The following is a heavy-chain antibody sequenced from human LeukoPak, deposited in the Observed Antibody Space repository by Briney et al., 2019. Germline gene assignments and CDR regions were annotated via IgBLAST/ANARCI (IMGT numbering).Heavy chain of an antibody. CDR3: AKNGAYSGYDYIDY. J-gene: IGHJ4*02. D-gene: IGHD5-12*01. CDR2: ITGSGDDT. V-gene: IGHV3-23*01. Sequence: GGSLRLSCAASGFTFSSYAMSWVRQAPGKGLEWVSDITGSGDDTDYADSVKGRFTVSRDNSRNTLYLQINSLRAEDTAVYYCAKNGAYSGYDYIDYWGQGTLVTVSS. CDR1: GFTFSSYA.